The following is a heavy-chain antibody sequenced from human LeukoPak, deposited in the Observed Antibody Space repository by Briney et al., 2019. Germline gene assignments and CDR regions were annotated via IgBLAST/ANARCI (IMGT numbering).Heavy chain of an antibody. Sequence: SVKVSCKASGGTFSGYAISWVRQAPGQGLEWMGGIIPMFGTTNYAQKFQGRVTSIADESTSTAYMELSSLRSDDTAVYYCARGRPCCTNGVCHPAIQYYYGMDVWGQGTTVTVSS. CDR1: GGTFSGYA. D-gene: IGHD2-8*01. J-gene: IGHJ6*02. CDR3: ARGRPCCTNGVCHPAIQYYYGMDV. CDR2: IIPMFGTT. V-gene: IGHV1-69*13.